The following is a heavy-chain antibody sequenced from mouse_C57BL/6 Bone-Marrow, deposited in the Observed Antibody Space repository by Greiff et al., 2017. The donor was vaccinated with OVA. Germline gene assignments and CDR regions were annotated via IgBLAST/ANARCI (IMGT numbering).Heavy chain of an antibody. CDR3: ARDGGLFDY. Sequence: EVNLVESGGGLVQSGRSLRLSCATSGFTFSDFYMEWVRQAPGKGLEWIAASRNKANDYTTEYSASVKGRFIVSRDTSQSILYLQMNALRAEDTAIYYCARDGGLFDYWGQGTTLTVSS. CDR2: SRNKANDYTT. V-gene: IGHV7-1*01. CDR1: GFTFSDFY. J-gene: IGHJ2*01. D-gene: IGHD3-3*01.